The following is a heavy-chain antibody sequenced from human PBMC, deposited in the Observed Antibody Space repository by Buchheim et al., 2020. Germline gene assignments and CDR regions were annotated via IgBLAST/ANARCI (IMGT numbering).Heavy chain of an antibody. CDR2: IYHSGST. D-gene: IGHD2-21*02. Sequence: QVQLQESGPGLVKPSGTLSLTCGVSGGSISSSYWWSWVRQPPGKGLEWIGGIYHSGSTNYNPSFKSRVTISVEKSKNQFSPKLTSVTAADTAVYYCARVDRGGDCYNFDYWGQGTL. CDR3: ARVDRGGDCYNFDY. J-gene: IGHJ4*02. CDR1: GGSISSSYW. V-gene: IGHV4-4*02.